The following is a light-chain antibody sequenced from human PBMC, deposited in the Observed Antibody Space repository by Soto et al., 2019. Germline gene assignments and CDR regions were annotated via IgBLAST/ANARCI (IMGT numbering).Light chain of an antibody. V-gene: IGLV1-40*01. CDR2: GNS. CDR1: TSNIGAGYD. CDR3: QSYDSSVGVV. J-gene: IGLJ2*01. Sequence: QSVLTQPPSVSGAPGQRVTLSCTGSTSNIGAGYDVHWYQQHPGTAPKLLIYGNSNQHSGVTDRFSGSKSGTAASLAITGLQAAEEAAYYCQSYDSSVGVVFGGGTKLTVL.